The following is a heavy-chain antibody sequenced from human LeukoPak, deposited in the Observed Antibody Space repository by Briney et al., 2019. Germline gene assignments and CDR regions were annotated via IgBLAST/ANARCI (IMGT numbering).Heavy chain of an antibody. CDR3: ARDYRAYYDSSGYYYSWFDP. D-gene: IGHD3-22*01. CDR1: GFTFETYE. J-gene: IGHJ5*02. V-gene: IGHV3-48*03. CDR2: IAGGGDTI. Sequence: GGSLRLSCAASGFTFETYEMNWVRQAPGKGLEWISYIAGGGDTIYYADSVKGRFTISRDNAKNSLYLQMNSLRAEDTALYHCARDYRAYYDSSGYYYSWFDPWGQGTLVTVSS.